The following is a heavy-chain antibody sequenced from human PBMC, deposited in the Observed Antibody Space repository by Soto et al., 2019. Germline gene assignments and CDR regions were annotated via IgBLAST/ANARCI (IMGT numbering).Heavy chain of an antibody. CDR2: IYYSGST. J-gene: IGHJ6*02. CDR3: ARDQKYQLLVGYYYYGMDV. Sequence: SETLSLTCHVSGCSISSGGYYWSWIRQHPGKGLEWIGYIYYSGSTYYNPSLKSRVTISVDTSKNQFSLKLSSVTAADTAVYYCARDQKYQLLVGYYYYGMDVWGQGTTVTVSS. D-gene: IGHD2-2*01. CDR1: GCSISSGGYY. V-gene: IGHV4-31*03.